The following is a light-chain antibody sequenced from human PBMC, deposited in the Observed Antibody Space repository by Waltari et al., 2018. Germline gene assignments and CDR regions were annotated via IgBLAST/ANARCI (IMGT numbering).Light chain of an antibody. J-gene: IGKJ3*01. CDR2: AGS. V-gene: IGKV1-9*01. Sequence: IQLTQSPSSLSASVGDRVTITCPASQGISSYLAWYQQKPGKAPKLLIYAGSTLLNGVPSRFSGGGFGTDFTLTISSLQPEDFATYYCQQVNSYPFTFGPGTTVDIK. CDR3: QQVNSYPFT. CDR1: QGISSY.